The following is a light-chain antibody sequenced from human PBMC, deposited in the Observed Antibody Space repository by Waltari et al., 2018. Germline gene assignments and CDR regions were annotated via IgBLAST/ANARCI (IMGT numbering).Light chain of an antibody. J-gene: IGKJ4*01. CDR2: DAS. CDR1: QDISMY. CDR3: QQHDGVRS. Sequence: DIQMTQSPSSLSASVGDRVTITCQASQDISMYLNWYQQKPGKAPKLLIYDASSLETGVPSRISGSGFGTDFTLTIRGLQLEDIATYYCQQHDGVRSFGGGTKVEL. V-gene: IGKV1-33*01.